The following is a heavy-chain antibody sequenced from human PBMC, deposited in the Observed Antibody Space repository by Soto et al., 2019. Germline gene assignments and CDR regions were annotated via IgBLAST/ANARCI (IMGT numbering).Heavy chain of an antibody. Sequence: EVQLVESGGGLVQPGGSLRLSCAASGFTFSTFWMHWVRQAPGKGLVWVSSINSDGGTTAYADSVKGRFTISRDNAKNTLYLQMNSLIAEDTAVYYCAATSAGEFFPGYWGHGTLVTVSS. CDR2: INSDGGTT. J-gene: IGHJ4*01. CDR3: AATSAGEFFPGY. V-gene: IGHV3-74*01. D-gene: IGHD7-27*01. CDR1: GFTFSTFW.